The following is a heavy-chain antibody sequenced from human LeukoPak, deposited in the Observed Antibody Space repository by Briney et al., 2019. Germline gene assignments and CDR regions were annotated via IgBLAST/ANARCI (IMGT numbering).Heavy chain of an antibody. D-gene: IGHD3-22*01. V-gene: IGHV3-23*01. CDR2: ISGSGGST. Sequence: PGRSLRLSCAASGFTFSSYAMSWVRQAPGKGLEWVSAISGSGGSTYYADSVKGRFTISRDNSKNTLYLQMNSLRAEDTAVYYCAKDPDYYDSSGYYYGCWWKGVDYWGQGTLVTVSS. J-gene: IGHJ4*02. CDR1: GFTFSSYA. CDR3: AKDPDYYDSSGYYYGCWWKGVDY.